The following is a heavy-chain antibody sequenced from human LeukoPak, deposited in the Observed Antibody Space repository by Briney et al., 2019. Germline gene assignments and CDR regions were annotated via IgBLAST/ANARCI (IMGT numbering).Heavy chain of an antibody. V-gene: IGHV3-30*04. J-gene: IGHJ4*02. CDR2: ISYDGSNK. Sequence: GGSLRLSCAASGFTFSSYAMHWVRQAPGKGLEWVAIISYDGSNKYYADSVKGRFTISRDNSKNTLYLQMNSLRAEDTAVYYCARESQYYYSSGPSRFFDYWGQGTLVTVSS. CDR3: ARESQYYYSSGPSRFFDY. D-gene: IGHD3-22*01. CDR1: GFTFSSYA.